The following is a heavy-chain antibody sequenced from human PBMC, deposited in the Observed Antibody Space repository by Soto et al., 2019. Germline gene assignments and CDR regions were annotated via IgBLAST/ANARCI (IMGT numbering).Heavy chain of an antibody. J-gene: IGHJ6*02. CDR1: GFTFSSYW. CDR3: ARDLTNRIAAAGMRREAYYYYGMDV. D-gene: IGHD6-13*01. Sequence: GGSLRLSCAASGFTFSSYWMSWVRQAPGKGLEWVANIKQDGSEKYYVDSVKGRFTISRDNAKNSLYLQMNSLRAEDTAVYYCARDLTNRIAAAGMRREAYYYYGMDVWGQGTTVTVSS. CDR2: IKQDGSEK. V-gene: IGHV3-7*05.